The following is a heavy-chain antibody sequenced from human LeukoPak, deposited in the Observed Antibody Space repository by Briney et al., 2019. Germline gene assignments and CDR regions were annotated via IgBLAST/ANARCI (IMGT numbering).Heavy chain of an antibody. D-gene: IGHD6-13*01. CDR2: INPSGGGT. J-gene: IGHJ4*02. Sequence: ASVKVSCKASGYTFTNYYMHWVRQAPGQGLEWMGIINPSGGGTGYAQKFQGRVTMTRDTSTSTVYMELSSLRSEDTAVYYCARGAQGQLVRGALEYWGQGTLVTVSS. V-gene: IGHV1-46*01. CDR3: ARGAQGQLVRGALEY. CDR1: GYTFTNYY.